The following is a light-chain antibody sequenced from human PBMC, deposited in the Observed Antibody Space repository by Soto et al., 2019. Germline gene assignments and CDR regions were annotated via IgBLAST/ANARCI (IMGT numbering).Light chain of an antibody. J-gene: IGKJ4*01. V-gene: IGKV1-5*03. Sequence: GDRVTITCRASRNIGSWLAWYQQKAGKAPNLLIYKASTLETGVPSRFSGSASGTDFTLTISSLQPDDFATYYCQQHANYPLTFGGGTKVEI. CDR1: RNIGSW. CDR2: KAS. CDR3: QQHANYPLT.